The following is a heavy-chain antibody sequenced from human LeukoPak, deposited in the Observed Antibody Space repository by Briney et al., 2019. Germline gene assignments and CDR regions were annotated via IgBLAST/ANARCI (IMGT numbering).Heavy chain of an antibody. CDR2: INHSGST. Sequence: KSGGSLRLSCAASGFTFSSYWMSWIRQPPGKGLEWIGEINHSGSTNYNPSLKSRVTISVDTSKNQFSLKLSSVTAADTAVYYCARGTWYYDSSGYYMYWGQGTLVTVSS. CDR1: GFTFSSYW. J-gene: IGHJ4*02. CDR3: ARGTWYYDSSGYYMY. D-gene: IGHD3-22*01. V-gene: IGHV4-34*01.